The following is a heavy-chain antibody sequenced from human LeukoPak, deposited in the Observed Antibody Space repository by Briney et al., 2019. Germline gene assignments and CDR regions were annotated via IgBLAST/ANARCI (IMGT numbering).Heavy chain of an antibody. Sequence: SETLSLTCTVSGGSISSSSYYWGWIRQPPGKGLEWIVWIYYSGGTYYNPSLKSRVTISVDTTKNQFSLKLSSVTAADTAVYYCARRSSSSPTPYWFAPWGQGPLVTVSS. D-gene: IGHD6-6*01. CDR1: GGSISSSSYY. J-gene: IGHJ5*02. CDR2: IYYSGGT. V-gene: IGHV4-39*01. CDR3: ARRSSSSPTPYWFAP.